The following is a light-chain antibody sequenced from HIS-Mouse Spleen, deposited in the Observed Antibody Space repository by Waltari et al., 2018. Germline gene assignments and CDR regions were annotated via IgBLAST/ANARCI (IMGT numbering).Light chain of an antibody. CDR1: SSDVGSYNL. Sequence: QSALTQPASVSGSPGQSITISCTGPSSDVGSYNLVSWYQQHPGKAPKLMNYEGSKRPSGVSNRFSGSKSGNTASLTISGLQAEDEADYYCCSYAGSSTWVFGGGTKLTVL. J-gene: IGLJ3*02. V-gene: IGLV2-23*01. CDR3: CSYAGSSTWV. CDR2: EGS.